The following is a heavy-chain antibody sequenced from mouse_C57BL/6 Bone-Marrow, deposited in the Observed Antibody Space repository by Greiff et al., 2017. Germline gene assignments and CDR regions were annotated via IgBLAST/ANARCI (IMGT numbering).Heavy chain of an antibody. CDR1: GYTFTDYY. V-gene: IGHV1-26*01. D-gene: IGHD2-4*01. Sequence: VQLQQSGPELVKPGASVKISCKASGYTFTDYYMNWVKQSHGKSLEWIGDINPNNGGTSYNQKFKGKATLTVDTSSSQAYMELRSLTSEDSAVYKCAGGLYYDYPFEDWGQGTTLTVSS. CDR3: AGGLYYDYPFED. CDR2: INPNNGGT. J-gene: IGHJ2*01.